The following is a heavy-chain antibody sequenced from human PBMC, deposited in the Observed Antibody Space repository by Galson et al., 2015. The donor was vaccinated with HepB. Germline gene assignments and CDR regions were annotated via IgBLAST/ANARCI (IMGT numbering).Heavy chain of an antibody. D-gene: IGHD5-24*01. V-gene: IGHV1-69*02. Sequence: SCKASGGTFSTVTISWVRQAPGQGLEWVGRIIPFLDISNLAQKFQGRVTITADKSTTTAYMELTSLRSGDTAVYYCAKEGDGYNADYWGQGTLVTVSS. CDR3: AKEGDGYNADY. CDR1: GGTFSTVT. CDR2: IIPFLDIS. J-gene: IGHJ4*02.